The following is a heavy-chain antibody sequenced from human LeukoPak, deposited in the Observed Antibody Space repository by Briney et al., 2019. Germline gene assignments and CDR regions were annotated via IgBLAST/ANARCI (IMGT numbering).Heavy chain of an antibody. D-gene: IGHD6-13*01. CDR1: GGSFSGYY. Sequence: SETLSLTCAISGGSFSGYYWSWIRQPPGKGLEWIGEINHSGSTNYNPSLKSRVTISVDTSKNQFSLKLSSVTAADTAVYYCARGGGSSWYPINYYYYYMDVWGKGTTVTVSS. CDR3: ARGGGSSWYPINYYYYYMDV. CDR2: INHSGST. J-gene: IGHJ6*03. V-gene: IGHV4-34*01.